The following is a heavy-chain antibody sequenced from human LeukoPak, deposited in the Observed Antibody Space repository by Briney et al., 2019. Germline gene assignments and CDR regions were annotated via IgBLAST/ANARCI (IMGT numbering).Heavy chain of an antibody. Sequence: PGGSLRLSCGASGFTFSTHDMHWVRQAPGKGLEWVAFIRYDGSNKYYADSVKGRFTISRDNSKNTLYLQMNSLRAEDTAVYYCAKDLWIQLWLRNWFDPWGQGTLVTVSS. CDR1: GFTFSTHD. CDR3: AKDLWIQLWLRNWFDP. CDR2: IRYDGSNK. V-gene: IGHV3-30*02. J-gene: IGHJ5*02. D-gene: IGHD5-18*01.